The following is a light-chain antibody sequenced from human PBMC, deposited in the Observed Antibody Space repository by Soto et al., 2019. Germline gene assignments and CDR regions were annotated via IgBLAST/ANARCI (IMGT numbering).Light chain of an antibody. CDR3: QQSFTSPRT. CDR1: QSISNY. CDR2: AAT. Sequence: DIQMTQSPSSLSASVGDRVTITCRASQSISNYLNWYQQKPGKAPNLLIYAATSLQTGVPSRFSGSGSGTNFTITITSLRPEDFATYYCQQSFTSPRTFGQGTYLDIK. J-gene: IGKJ2*01. V-gene: IGKV1-39*01.